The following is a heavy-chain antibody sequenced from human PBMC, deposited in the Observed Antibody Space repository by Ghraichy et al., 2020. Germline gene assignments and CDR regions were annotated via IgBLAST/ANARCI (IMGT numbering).Heavy chain of an antibody. D-gene: IGHD6-13*01. V-gene: IGHV4-59*01. CDR3: AREGIAAAGVDY. CDR1: GGSISSYY. CDR2: IYYSGST. J-gene: IGHJ4*02. Sequence: GSLRLSCTVSGGSISSYYWSWIRQPPGKGLEWTGYIYYSGSTNYNPSLKSRVTISVDTSKNQFSLKLSSVTAADTAVYYCAREGIAAAGVDYWGQGTLVTVSS.